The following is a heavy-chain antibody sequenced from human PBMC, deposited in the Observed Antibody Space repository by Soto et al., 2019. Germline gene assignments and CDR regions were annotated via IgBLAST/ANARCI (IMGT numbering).Heavy chain of an antibody. Sequence: GGSLRLSCAASGFTFSNYGIHWVRQAPGKGLEWVAVISYDGSNKYYADSVKGRFTISRDNSKNTLYLQMNSLRAEDTAVYYCAKVERWLQFLDYWGQGTLVTVSS. CDR2: ISYDGSNK. CDR1: GFTFSNYG. J-gene: IGHJ4*02. CDR3: AKVERWLQFLDY. V-gene: IGHV3-30*18. D-gene: IGHD5-12*01.